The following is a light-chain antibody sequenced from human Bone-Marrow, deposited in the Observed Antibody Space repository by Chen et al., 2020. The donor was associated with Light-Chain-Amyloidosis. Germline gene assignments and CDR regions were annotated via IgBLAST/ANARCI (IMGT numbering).Light chain of an antibody. CDR3: SSYTDTNGVI. V-gene: IGLV2-14*01. Sequence: QSALAQPASVSGSPGQSITISCTGTSSDIGAYNYVSWYQHLPGKAPKLIIYEVSHRPSGVSNRFSGSKSGNRASLTISGLQAEDEADYYCSSYTDTNGVIFGGGTELTVL. CDR2: EVS. J-gene: IGLJ2*01. CDR1: SSDIGAYNY.